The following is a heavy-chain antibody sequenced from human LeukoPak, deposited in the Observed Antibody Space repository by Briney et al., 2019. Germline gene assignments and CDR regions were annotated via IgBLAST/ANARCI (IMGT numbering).Heavy chain of an antibody. J-gene: IGHJ6*02. D-gene: IGHD2-2*01. V-gene: IGHV1-2*02. CDR2: INPNSGGT. CDR3: ARRTALDCSSTSCYFNYYYYGMDV. CDR1: GYTFTGYY. Sequence: ASVKVSCKASGYTFTGYYMHWVRQAPGQGLEWMGWINPNSGGTNYAQKFQGRVTMTRDTSISTAYMELSRLRSDDTAVYYCARRTALDCSSTSCYFNYYYYGMDVWGQGTTVTVSS.